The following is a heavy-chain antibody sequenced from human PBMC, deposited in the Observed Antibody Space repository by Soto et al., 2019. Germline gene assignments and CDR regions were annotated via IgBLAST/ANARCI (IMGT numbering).Heavy chain of an antibody. D-gene: IGHD6-13*01. Sequence: ASVKVSCKVSGYTLTELSMHWVRQAPGKGLEWMGGFDPEDGETIYAQKFQGRVTMTEDTSTDTAYMELSSLRSEDTAVYYCATDFAAAGKIYYYYGMDVWGQGTTVTVSS. CDR2: FDPEDGET. CDR1: GYTLTELS. CDR3: ATDFAAAGKIYYYYGMDV. V-gene: IGHV1-24*01. J-gene: IGHJ6*02.